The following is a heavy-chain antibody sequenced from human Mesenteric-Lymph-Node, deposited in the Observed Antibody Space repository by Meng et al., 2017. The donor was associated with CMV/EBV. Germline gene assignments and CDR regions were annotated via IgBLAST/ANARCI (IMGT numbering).Heavy chain of an antibody. CDR2: IYGTGIT. J-gene: IGHJ4*02. Sequence: AQVLEPVPAILRPSETLSLPCIAPGVSVSLVASTCGWIRQSPGKGLEWIGYIYGTGITIYNPSLKSRVTILLETSKNQFSLKLNSVTTADTAVYYCAKSRSSTPGIVDDWGQGTLVTVSS. V-gene: IGHV4-61*08. D-gene: IGHD2/OR15-2a*01. CDR1: GVSVSLVAST. CDR3: AKSRSSTPGIVDD.